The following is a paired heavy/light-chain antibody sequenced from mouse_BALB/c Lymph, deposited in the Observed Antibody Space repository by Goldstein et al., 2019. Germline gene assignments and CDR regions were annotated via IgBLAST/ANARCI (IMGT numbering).Light chain of an antibody. CDR1: KSLLHSNGITY. J-gene: IGKJ1*01. CDR2: QMS. CDR3: AQNLELPRT. Sequence: DIVMTQAAFSNPVTLGTSASISCRSSKSLLHSNGITYLYWYLQKPGQSPQLLIYQMSNLASGVPDRFSSSGSGTDFTLRISRVEAEDVGVYYCAQNLELPRTFGGGTKLEIK. V-gene: IGKV2-109*01.
Heavy chain of an antibody. Sequence: EVQLQQFGAELVKPGASVKISCKASGYTFTDYNMDWVKQSHGKSLEWIGDINPNYDSTSYNQKFKGKATLTVDKSSSTAYMELRSLTSEDTAVYYCARDYAMDYWGQGTSVTVSS. CDR2: INPNYDST. CDR3: ARDYAMDY. CDR1: GYTFTDYN. J-gene: IGHJ4*01. V-gene: IGHV1-18*01.